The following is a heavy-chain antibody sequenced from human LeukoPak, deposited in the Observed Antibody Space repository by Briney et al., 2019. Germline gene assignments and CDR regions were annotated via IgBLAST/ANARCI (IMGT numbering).Heavy chain of an antibody. CDR3: AKDANSRYYDSSAYYYVGEYYFDY. CDR2: IWYDGSNK. V-gene: IGHV3-33*06. D-gene: IGHD3-22*01. CDR1: GFTFSSYG. J-gene: IGHJ4*02. Sequence: GGSLRLSCAASGFTFSSYGMHWVRQAPGKGLEWVAVIWYDGSNKYYADSVKGRFTISIDNSKNTLYLQMNSLRAEDTAVYYCAKDANSRYYDSSAYYYVGEYYFDYWGQGTLVTVSS.